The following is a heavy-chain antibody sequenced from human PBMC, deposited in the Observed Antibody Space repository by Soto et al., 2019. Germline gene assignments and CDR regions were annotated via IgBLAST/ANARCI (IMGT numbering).Heavy chain of an antibody. Sequence: GGSLRLSCAASGFTFSSYGMHWVRQAPGKGLEWVAVIWYDGSNKYYADSVKGRLTISRDNSKNTLYLQMNSLRAEDTAVYYCARKYDFWSGPAVDYWGQGTLVTVPS. CDR2: IWYDGSNK. V-gene: IGHV3-33*01. J-gene: IGHJ4*02. CDR3: ARKYDFWSGPAVDY. CDR1: GFTFSSYG. D-gene: IGHD3-3*01.